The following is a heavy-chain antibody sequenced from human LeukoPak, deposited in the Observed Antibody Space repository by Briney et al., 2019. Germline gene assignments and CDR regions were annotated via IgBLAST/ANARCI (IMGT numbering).Heavy chain of an antibody. D-gene: IGHD6-13*01. CDR3: PKDLGYSSSWYVDS. CDR1: GFTLSTYA. V-gene: IGHV3-23*01. J-gene: IGHJ4*02. CDR2: ISDSGANT. Sequence: GGSLRLSCAASGFTLSTYAMAWLRQAPGKGLEYVSAISDSGANTYYPDSVKGRFTISRDNSKNTLTLQLNSLRAEDTALYYLPKDLGYSSSWYVDSGGQGTLVTVSS.